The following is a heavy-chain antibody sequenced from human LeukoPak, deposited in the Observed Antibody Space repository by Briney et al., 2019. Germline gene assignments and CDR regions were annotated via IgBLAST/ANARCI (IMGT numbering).Heavy chain of an antibody. J-gene: IGHJ4*02. CDR1: GESLNYYY. D-gene: IGHD5-24*01. CDR3: ASGAWATRLHS. Sequence: SDTLSLTCAVYGESLNYYYWSWIRQSPEKGLAWIGEVFDGKTTNYNPSLKSRVTISAVTSSNQFSLNLKSVTAADTAVYYCASGAWATRLHSWAQGTLVIVSS. V-gene: IGHV4-34*12. CDR2: VFDGKTT.